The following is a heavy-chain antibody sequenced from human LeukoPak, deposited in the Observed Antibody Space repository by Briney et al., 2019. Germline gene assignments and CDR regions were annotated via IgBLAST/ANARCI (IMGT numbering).Heavy chain of an antibody. CDR1: GFTFSSYS. J-gene: IGHJ6*03. CDR2: IITSSSYI. V-gene: IGHV3-21*01. D-gene: IGHD5-18*01. CDR3: AGDRRGYSYGYLHYYMDV. Sequence: GGSLRLSCAASGFTFSSYSMNWVRQAPGKGLEWVSSIITSSSYIYYADSVKGGFTISRDNAKNSLYLQMNSLRAEDTAVYYCAGDRRGYSYGYLHYYMDVWGKGTTVTVSS.